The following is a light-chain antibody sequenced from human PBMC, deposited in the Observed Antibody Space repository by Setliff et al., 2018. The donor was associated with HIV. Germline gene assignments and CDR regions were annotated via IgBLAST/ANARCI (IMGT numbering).Light chain of an antibody. Sequence: QSALTQPASVSGSPGQSITISCTGTTSDIGNFNLVSWYQQHPGKAPKLLIYDVTNRPSGVPDRFSGSKSANTASLTISGLQAEDEADYYCSSFTSSKALLFGGGTKVTVL. V-gene: IGLV2-14*02. CDR2: DVT. CDR1: TSDIGNFNL. J-gene: IGLJ3*02. CDR3: SSFTSSKALL.